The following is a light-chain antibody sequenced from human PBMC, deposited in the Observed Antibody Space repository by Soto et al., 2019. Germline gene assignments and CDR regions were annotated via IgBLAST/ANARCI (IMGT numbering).Light chain of an antibody. Sequence: QSVLTQPPSVSAAPGQKVTISCSGSSSNIGHYYVSWYQQLPGTAPKLLIYDDDKRPSGIPDRFSGSKSGTSATLGITGLQTGDEAHYYCGTWDTSLTAAVFGGGTKLTVL. CDR3: GTWDTSLTAAV. J-gene: IGLJ3*02. CDR2: DDD. V-gene: IGLV1-51*01. CDR1: SSNIGHYY.